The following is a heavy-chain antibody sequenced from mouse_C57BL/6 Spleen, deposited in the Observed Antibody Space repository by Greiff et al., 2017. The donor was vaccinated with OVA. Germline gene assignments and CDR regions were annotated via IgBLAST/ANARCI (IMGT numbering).Heavy chain of an antibody. V-gene: IGHV5-16*01. CDR2: INYDGSST. D-gene: IGHD2-5*01. Sequence: EVMLVESEGGLVQPGSSMKLSCTASGFTFSDYYMAWVRQVPEKGLEWVANINYDGSSTYYLDSLKSRFIISRDNAKNILYLQMSSLKSEDTATYYCARVSNYGFAYWGQGTLVTVSA. CDR1: GFTFSDYY. CDR3: ARVSNYGFAY. J-gene: IGHJ3*01.